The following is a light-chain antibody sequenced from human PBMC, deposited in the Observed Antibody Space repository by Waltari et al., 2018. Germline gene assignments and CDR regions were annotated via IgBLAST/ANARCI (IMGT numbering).Light chain of an antibody. CDR1: SSDIGNSDH. V-gene: IGLV2-8*01. J-gene: IGLJ1*01. CDR2: EVT. Sequence: QSALTQPPSASGSPGQSVTISCTGTSSDIGNSDHVSWYQQHPGTAPKRIIHEVTKRPSGVPDRCSGSKSGNTASLTVSCLQAEDEAEYYCCSYAGSDHFYVFGTGTHVTVL. CDR3: CSYAGSDHFYV.